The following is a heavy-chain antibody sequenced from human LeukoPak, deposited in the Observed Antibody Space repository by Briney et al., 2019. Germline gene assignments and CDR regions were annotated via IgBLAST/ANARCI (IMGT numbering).Heavy chain of an antibody. CDR2: ISSRGSTI. CDR3: ARVKQIGTALDY. V-gene: IGHV3-48*03. D-gene: IGHD1/OR15-1a*01. Sequence: GGSLRLSCAASGFTFSSYEMNWARQAPGKGLEWVSYISSRGSTIYDADSVKGRFTISRDNAKNSLYLQMNSLRAEDTAVYYCARVKQIGTALDYWGQGTLVIVSS. J-gene: IGHJ4*02. CDR1: GFTFSSYE.